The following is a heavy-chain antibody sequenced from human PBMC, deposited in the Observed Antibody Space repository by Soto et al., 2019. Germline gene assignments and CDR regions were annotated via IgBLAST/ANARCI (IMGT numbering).Heavy chain of an antibody. CDR2: IKQDGSEK. CDR1: GFTFSSYW. V-gene: IGHV3-7*01. Sequence: EVQLVEPGGGLVQPGGSLRLSCAASGFTFSSYWMSWVRQAPGKGLEWVANIKQDGSEKYYVDSVKGRFTISRDNAKNSLYLQMNSLRAEDTAVYYCARVEVVVVPAAIDYWGQGTLVTVSS. CDR3: ARVEVVVVPAAIDY. J-gene: IGHJ4*02. D-gene: IGHD2-2*01.